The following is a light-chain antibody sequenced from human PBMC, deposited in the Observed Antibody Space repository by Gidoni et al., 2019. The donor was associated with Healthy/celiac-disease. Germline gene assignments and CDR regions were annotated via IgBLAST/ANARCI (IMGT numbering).Light chain of an antibody. CDR1: QSISSY. V-gene: IGKV1-39*01. Sequence: IQMTQSPSALSASVGDRVTITCRASQSISSYFNWYQQKPWKAPRLLIYDASNWPSGIPARFSGSGSGTDFTLTISSLQPEDFAVYYCQQSYNTGLTFGEGTRLEIK. CDR2: DAS. CDR3: QQSYNTGLT. J-gene: IGKJ5*01.